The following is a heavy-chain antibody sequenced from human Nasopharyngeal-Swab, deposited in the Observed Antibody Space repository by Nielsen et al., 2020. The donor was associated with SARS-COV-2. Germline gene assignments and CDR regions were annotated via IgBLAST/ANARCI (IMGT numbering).Heavy chain of an antibody. CDR3: TTQRLGSTFYYFDY. D-gene: IGHD5/OR15-5a*01. J-gene: IGHJ4*02. Sequence: GGSLRLSCAASGFTFSDYYMSWVRQAPGKGLEWVGRIKSKTDDGTTDYAAPVKGRFAISRDDSKNTLYLQMNSLKTEDTAVYYCTTQRLGSTFYYFDYWGQGTLVTVSS. CDR1: GFTFSDYY. CDR2: IKSKTDDGTT. V-gene: IGHV3-15*01.